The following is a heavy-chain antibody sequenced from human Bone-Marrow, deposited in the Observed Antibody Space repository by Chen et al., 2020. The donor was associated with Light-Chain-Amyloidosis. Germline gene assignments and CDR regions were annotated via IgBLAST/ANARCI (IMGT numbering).Heavy chain of an antibody. CDR1: GFTFSNYA. CDR3: AMGSTWYDR. Sequence: EVLLLESGGGLVQPGGSLILSCAASGFTFSNYAMNWVRQAPGTGLEWGSIISGSDKVTFFSDSVKGRFAISRDNSGDTLFLQMNSLRAADTVICDCAMGSTWYDRWGRGTQVIVSS. D-gene: IGHD6-13*01. J-gene: IGHJ5*02. CDR2: ISGSDKVT. V-gene: IGHV3-23*01.